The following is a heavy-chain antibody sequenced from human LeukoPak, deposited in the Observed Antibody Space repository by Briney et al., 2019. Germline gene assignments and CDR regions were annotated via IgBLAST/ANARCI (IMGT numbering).Heavy chain of an antibody. J-gene: IGHJ4*02. CDR2: IIPIFGTA. CDR3: ARAAYCSSTSCLYYFDY. D-gene: IGHD2-2*01. Sequence: SVKVSCKASGGTFSSYAISWVRQAPRQGLEWMGGIIPIFGTANYAQKFQGRVTITTDESTSTAYMELSSLRSEDTAVYYCARAAYCSSTSCLYYFDYWGQGTLVTVSS. V-gene: IGHV1-69*05. CDR1: GGTFSSYA.